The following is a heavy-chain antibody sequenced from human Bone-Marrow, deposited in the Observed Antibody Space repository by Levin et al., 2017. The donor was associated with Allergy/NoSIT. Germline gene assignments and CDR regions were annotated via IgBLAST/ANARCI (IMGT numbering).Heavy chain of an antibody. Sequence: ASVKVSCKASGYTFTSYDINWVRQATGQGLEWMGWMNPNSGNTGYAQKFQGRVTMTRNTSISTAYMELSSLRSEDTAVYYCARENIRHYYDSSGVLWFDPWGQGTLVTVSS. D-gene: IGHD3-22*01. CDR1: GYTFTSYD. V-gene: IGHV1-8*01. CDR2: MNPNSGNT. CDR3: ARENIRHYYDSSGVLWFDP. J-gene: IGHJ5*02.